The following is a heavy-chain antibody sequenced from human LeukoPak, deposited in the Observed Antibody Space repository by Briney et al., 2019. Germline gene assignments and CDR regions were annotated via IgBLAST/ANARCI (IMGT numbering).Heavy chain of an antibody. V-gene: IGHV3-23*01. CDR3: AKGPYGSGSFDY. D-gene: IGHD3-10*01. J-gene: IGHJ4*02. CDR1: GFTFSSYA. CDR2: ISGSGGST. Sequence: PGGSLRLSCAASGFTFSSYAVSWVRQAPGKGLEWVSAISGSGGSTYYADSVKGRFTISRDKSKNTLYLQMNSLRAEDTAVYYCAKGPYGSGSFDYWGQGTLVTVSS.